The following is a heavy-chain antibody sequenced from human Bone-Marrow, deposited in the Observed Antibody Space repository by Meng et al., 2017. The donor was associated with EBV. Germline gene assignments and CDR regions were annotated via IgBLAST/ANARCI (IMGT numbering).Heavy chain of an antibody. Sequence: LRSRDSGPGQGWPSEALSLTCTVFCVSISSFYYWGWFSQPPGRGLGWIGGVHYTGSTYYSPSVKSRVTVSVDTSKNQFSLRMTSVTAADTAVYYCARPFPSWQSPRLDPFGAWGQGTLVTVSS. V-gene: IGHV4-39*01. CDR3: ARPFPSWQSPRLDPFGA. CDR2: VHYTGST. D-gene: IGHD6-19*01. J-gene: IGHJ5*02. CDR1: CVSISSFYY.